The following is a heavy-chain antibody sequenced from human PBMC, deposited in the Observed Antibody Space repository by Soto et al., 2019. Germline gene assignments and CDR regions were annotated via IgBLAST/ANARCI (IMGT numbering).Heavy chain of an antibody. Sequence: QVQLQESGPGQVAPSETLSLTCNVSGGSISNHYWSWIRQPPGKGLEWIGYFYNGGTTDYNPSLRSRVTISLDTSKNQFSLKLSSVTAADTAVYYCARLHPGDYWGQGTLVTVTS. CDR2: FYNGGTT. CDR1: GGSISNHY. V-gene: IGHV4-59*08. J-gene: IGHJ4*02. D-gene: IGHD7-27*01. CDR3: ARLHPGDY.